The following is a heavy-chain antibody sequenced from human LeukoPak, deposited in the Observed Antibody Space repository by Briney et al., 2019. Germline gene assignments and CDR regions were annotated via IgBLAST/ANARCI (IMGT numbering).Heavy chain of an antibody. Sequence: ASVKVSCKASGYTFTSYGISWVRQAPGQGLEWMGWISAYNGNANYAQKLQGRVTMTTDTSTSTAYMELRSLRYDDTAVYYCARTVVAATPFDYWGQGTLVTVSS. V-gene: IGHV1-18*01. D-gene: IGHD2-15*01. J-gene: IGHJ4*02. CDR1: GYTFTSYG. CDR2: ISAYNGNA. CDR3: ARTVVAATPFDY.